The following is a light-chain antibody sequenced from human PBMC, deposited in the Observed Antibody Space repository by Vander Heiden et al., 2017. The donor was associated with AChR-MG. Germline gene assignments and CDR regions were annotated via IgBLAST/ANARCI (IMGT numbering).Light chain of an antibody. Sequence: DIQMTQSPSSLSASVGDRVTITCQASQDISNYLNWYQQKPGKAPKLLIYDASNLETGVPSRFSGSGSGTDFTFTISSLQPEDIATYYCQQDYNLQFTFGPGTKVDIK. CDR2: DAS. CDR1: QDISNY. CDR3: QQDYNLQFT. J-gene: IGKJ3*01. V-gene: IGKV1-33*01.